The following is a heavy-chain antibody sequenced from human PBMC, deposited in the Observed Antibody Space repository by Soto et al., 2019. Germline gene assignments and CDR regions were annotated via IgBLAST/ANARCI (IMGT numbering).Heavy chain of an antibody. J-gene: IGHJ4*02. V-gene: IGHV1-69*06. CDR1: GGTFSSYA. D-gene: IGHD5-18*01. CDR3: AREGHSYGSYFDY. CDR2: IIPIFGTA. Sequence: SVNVSCKASGGTFSSYAISWVRQAPGQGLEWMGGIIPIFGTANYAQKFQGRVTITADKSTSTAYMELSSLRSEDTAVYYCAREGHSYGSYFDYWGQGTLVTVAS.